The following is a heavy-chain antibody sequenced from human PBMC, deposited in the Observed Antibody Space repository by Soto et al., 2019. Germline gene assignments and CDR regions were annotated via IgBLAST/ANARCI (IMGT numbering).Heavy chain of an antibody. V-gene: IGHV1-69*13. D-gene: IGHD2-21*02. J-gene: IGHJ4*02. Sequence: SVKVSFKASGGTFSSYAISWVRQAPGQGLEWMGGIIPIFGTANYAQKFQGRVTITADESTSTAYMELSSLRSEDTAVYYCASTYCGGDCYPTLDYWGQGTLVTVSS. CDR2: IIPIFGTA. CDR1: GGTFSSYA. CDR3: ASTYCGGDCYPTLDY.